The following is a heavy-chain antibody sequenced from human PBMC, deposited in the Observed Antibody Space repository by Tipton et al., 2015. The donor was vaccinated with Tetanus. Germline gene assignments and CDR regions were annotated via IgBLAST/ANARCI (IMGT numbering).Heavy chain of an antibody. J-gene: IGHJ4*02. CDR1: DGPVSSGGFY. D-gene: IGHD5-18*01. Sequence: TLSLTCSVSDGPVSSGGFYWGWVRQVTGKGLEWIGNIYYSGTTYYTPSLRGRLSISVDTSKNQFSLKLTSVTAADSAVYYCARGLPREPWYFDYWGQGMQVTVSS. V-gene: IGHV4-31*03. CDR3: ARGLPREPWYFDY. CDR2: IYYSGTT.